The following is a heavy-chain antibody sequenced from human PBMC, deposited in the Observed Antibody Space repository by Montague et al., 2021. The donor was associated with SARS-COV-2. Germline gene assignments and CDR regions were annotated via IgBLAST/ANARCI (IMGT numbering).Heavy chain of an antibody. CDR1: GGSISSDY. V-gene: IGHV4-59*01. D-gene: IGHD5-24*01. J-gene: IGHJ5*02. CDR3: AREDGWNCFDP. Sequence: SETLSLTCSVSGGSISSDYWSWIRQSPGKGLEWIGYVYYRGTTYYNPSLKSRVTFSVDTSKNQFSLKLISVTAADTAVYFCAREDGWNCFDPWGQGVLVTVSS. CDR2: VYYRGTT.